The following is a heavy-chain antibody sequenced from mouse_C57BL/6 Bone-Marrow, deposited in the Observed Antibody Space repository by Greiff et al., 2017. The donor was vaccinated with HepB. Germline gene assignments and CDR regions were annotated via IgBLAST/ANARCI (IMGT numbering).Heavy chain of an antibody. D-gene: IGHD2-10*02. V-gene: IGHV5-6*02. Sequence: EVMLVESGGDLVKPGGSLKLSCAASGFTFSSYGMSWVRQTPEKMLEWVATISSGGSYTYYPDSVKGRFTISSDNAKKTLYLQMSSLKSEDAAMYYCARRYGNPFAYWGRGTLVTVSA. CDR2: ISSGGSYT. CDR1: GFTFSSYG. J-gene: IGHJ3*01. CDR3: ARRYGNPFAY.